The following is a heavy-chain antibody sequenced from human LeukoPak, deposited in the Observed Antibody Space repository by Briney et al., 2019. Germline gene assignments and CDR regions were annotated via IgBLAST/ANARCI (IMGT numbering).Heavy chain of an antibody. J-gene: IGHJ4*02. CDR1: GGSISSSSYY. Sequence: SETLSLTCTVSGGSISSSSYYWGWIRQPPGKGLEWIGSIYYSGSTYYNPSLKSRVTISVDTSKNQFSLKLSSVTAADTAVYYCARDYYDSSGYDYWGQGTLVTVSS. V-gene: IGHV4-39*07. CDR3: ARDYYDSSGYDY. D-gene: IGHD3-22*01. CDR2: IYYSGST.